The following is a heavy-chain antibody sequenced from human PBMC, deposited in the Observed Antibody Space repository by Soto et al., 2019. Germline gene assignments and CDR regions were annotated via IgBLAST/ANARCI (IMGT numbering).Heavy chain of an antibody. CDR2: ISYDGSNK. J-gene: IGHJ4*02. Sequence: GGSLRLSCAASGFTFSSYAMHWVSQAPGKGLEWGAVISYDGSNKYYADSVKGRFTISRDNSKNTLYLQMNSPRAEDTAVYYCARESSGNYFDYWGQGTLVTVSS. CDR1: GFTFSSYA. CDR3: ARESSGNYFDY. D-gene: IGHD1-26*01. V-gene: IGHV3-30*04.